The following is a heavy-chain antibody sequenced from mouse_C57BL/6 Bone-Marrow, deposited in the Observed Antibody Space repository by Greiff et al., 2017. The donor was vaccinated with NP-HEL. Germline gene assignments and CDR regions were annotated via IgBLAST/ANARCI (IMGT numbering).Heavy chain of an antibody. Sequence: EVKLVESGAELVRPGSSVKMSCKTSGYTFTSYGINWVKQRPGQGLEWIGYIYIGNGYTEYNEKFKGKATLTSDTSSSTAYMQLSSLTSEDSAIYFCARERGTVVAPYWYFDVWGTGTTVTVSS. V-gene: IGHV1-58*01. D-gene: IGHD1-1*01. J-gene: IGHJ1*03. CDR2: IYIGNGYT. CDR3: ARERGTVVAPYWYFDV. CDR1: GYTFTSYG.